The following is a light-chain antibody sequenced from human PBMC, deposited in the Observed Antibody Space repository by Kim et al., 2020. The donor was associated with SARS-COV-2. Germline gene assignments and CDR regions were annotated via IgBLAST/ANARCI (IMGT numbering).Light chain of an antibody. CDR1: TSNIEKNS. CDR3: AAWDDNLNGYV. J-gene: IGLJ1*01. Sequence: GQRVTIPCSGSTSNIEKNSVAWYQHLTGTAPKLLLYNNSQWPSGVPDRFSGSKSGTSASLAISGLQPEDEADYYCAAWDDNLNGYVFGTGTKVTVL. V-gene: IGLV1-44*01. CDR2: NNS.